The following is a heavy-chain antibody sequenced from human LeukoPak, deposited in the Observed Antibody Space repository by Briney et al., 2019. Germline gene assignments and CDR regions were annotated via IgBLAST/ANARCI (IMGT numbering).Heavy chain of an antibody. CDR3: AKGGGGRSGYSLVDD. D-gene: IGHD3-3*01. J-gene: IGHJ4*02. CDR1: GFTFSSYA. Sequence: PGGSLRLSCAASGFTFSSYAMSWVRQAPGKGLEWVSAISGSGGSTYYADSVKGRFTISRDNSKNTLYLQMNSLRAEDTAVYYCAKGGGGRSGYSLVDDWGQGTLVTVSS. V-gene: IGHV3-23*01. CDR2: ISGSGGST.